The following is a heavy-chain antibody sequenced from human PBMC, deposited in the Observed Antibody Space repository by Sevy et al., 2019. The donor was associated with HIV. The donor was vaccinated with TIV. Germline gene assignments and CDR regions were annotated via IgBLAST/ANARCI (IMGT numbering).Heavy chain of an antibody. D-gene: IGHD2-15*01. CDR2: INHSGGT. V-gene: IGHV4-34*01. CDR3: ARHCAGSSCSHAFDI. CDR1: GGSFSGYY. J-gene: IGHJ3*02. Sequence: SETLSLTCAVYGGSFSGYYWSWIRQPPGKGLEWIGEINHSGGTNYNPSLKSRFTISVDTSKNQFSLNLNSVAAADTAVYYCARHCAGSSCSHAFDIWGQGTMVTVSS.